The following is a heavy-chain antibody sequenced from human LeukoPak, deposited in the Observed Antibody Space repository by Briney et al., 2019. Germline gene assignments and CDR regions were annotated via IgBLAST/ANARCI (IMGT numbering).Heavy chain of an antibody. V-gene: IGHV4-59*01. CDR1: GGSISSYY. CDR3: ARLYSSGWYDDY. D-gene: IGHD6-19*01. J-gene: IGHJ4*02. CDR2: IYYSGST. Sequence: SETLSLTCTVSGGSISSYYWGWIRQPPGKGLEWIGYIYYSGSTNYNPSLKSRVTISVDTSKNQFSLKLSSVTAADTAVYYCARLYSSGWYDDYWGQGTLVTVSS.